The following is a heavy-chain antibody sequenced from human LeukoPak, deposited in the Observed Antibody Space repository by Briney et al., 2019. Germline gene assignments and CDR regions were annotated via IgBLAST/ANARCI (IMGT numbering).Heavy chain of an antibody. V-gene: IGHV3-30*02. J-gene: IGHJ4*02. Sequence: PGGSLRPSCAASGFTFSRFGMHWVRQAPGKGLEWVAFLRYDGSDKEYAESVKGRFIISRDNSKNTLYVQMDSLRIEDTGVYFCARDFSYGVKGAFEYWGQGTLVTVSS. CDR3: ARDFSYGVKGAFEY. CDR2: LRYDGSDK. CDR1: GFTFSRFG. D-gene: IGHD3-10*01.